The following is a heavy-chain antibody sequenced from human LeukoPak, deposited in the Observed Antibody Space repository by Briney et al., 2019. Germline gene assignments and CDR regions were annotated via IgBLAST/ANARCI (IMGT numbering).Heavy chain of an antibody. J-gene: IGHJ4*02. CDR2: ISGSGGST. D-gene: IGHD6-13*01. V-gene: IGHV3-23*01. Sequence: GGSLRLSCAASGFTFSSYAMSWVRQAPGKGLEWVSAISGSGGSTYYADSVKGRFTISRDNSKNTLYLQMNSLRAEGTAVYYCAKDSSWYLNFDYWGQGTLVTVSS. CDR3: AKDSSWYLNFDY. CDR1: GFTFSSYA.